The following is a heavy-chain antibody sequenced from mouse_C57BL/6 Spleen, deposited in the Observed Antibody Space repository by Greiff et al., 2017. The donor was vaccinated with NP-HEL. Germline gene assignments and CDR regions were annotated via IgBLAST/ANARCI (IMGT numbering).Heavy chain of an antibody. CDR2: IYPGSGST. CDR1: GYTFTSYW. Sequence: QVQLQQSGAELVKPGASVKMSCKASGYTFTSYWITWVKQRPGQGLEWIGDIYPGSGSTNYNEKFKSKATLTVDTSSSTAYMQLSSLTSEDSAVYYCAVSTMVTTPWFAYWGQGTLVTVSA. D-gene: IGHD2-2*01. V-gene: IGHV1-55*01. J-gene: IGHJ3*01. CDR3: AVSTMVTTPWFAY.